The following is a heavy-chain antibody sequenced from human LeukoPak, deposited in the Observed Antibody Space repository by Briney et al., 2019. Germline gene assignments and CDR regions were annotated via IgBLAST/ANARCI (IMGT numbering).Heavy chain of an antibody. Sequence: ASVKVSCKASGYTFTGYYMHWVRQAPGQGLEWMGWINTNTGNPTYAQGFTGRFVFSLDTSVSTAYLQTSSLKAEDTAVYYCYVDTAMASYDYWGQGTLVTVSS. CDR1: GYTFTGYY. CDR3: YVDTAMASYDY. J-gene: IGHJ4*02. CDR2: INTNTGNP. V-gene: IGHV7-4-1*02. D-gene: IGHD5-18*01.